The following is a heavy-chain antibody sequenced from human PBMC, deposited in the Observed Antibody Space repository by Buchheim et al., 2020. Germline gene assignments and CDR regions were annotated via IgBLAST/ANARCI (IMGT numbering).Heavy chain of an antibody. Sequence: EVQLVESGGGLVQPGGSLRLSCAASGFAFSTYWMSWVRQAPGKGLEWVASKKEDGSEKYYVDSVKGRFTISRDNAKTSLYLQMNSLRAEDTAMYYCARVRAIVTGYFQHWGQGAL. J-gene: IGHJ1*01. V-gene: IGHV3-7*01. CDR2: KKEDGSEK. D-gene: IGHD1-26*01. CDR3: ARVRAIVTGYFQH. CDR1: GFAFSTYW.